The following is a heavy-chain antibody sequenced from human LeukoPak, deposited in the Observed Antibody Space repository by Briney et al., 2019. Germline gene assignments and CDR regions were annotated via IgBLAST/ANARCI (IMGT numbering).Heavy chain of an antibody. CDR3: AKDPGDSSNSDQVDY. Sequence: PGGSLRLSCAASGFTFSNYWMSWVRQAPGKGLEWVANTNQDANEKNYVDSVRGRFTISRDNAKKSLYLQMNSLRAEDTGDYYCAKDPGDSSNSDQVDYWGQGTLVTVSS. CDR2: TNQDANEK. J-gene: IGHJ4*02. D-gene: IGHD6-13*01. V-gene: IGHV3-7*01. CDR1: GFTFSNYW.